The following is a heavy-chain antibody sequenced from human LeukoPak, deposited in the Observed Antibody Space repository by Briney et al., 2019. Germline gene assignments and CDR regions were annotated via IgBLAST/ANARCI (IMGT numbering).Heavy chain of an antibody. V-gene: IGHV3-72*01. CDR2: TRNKAQSYTT. CDR3: ARGGSYRAFDY. J-gene: IGHJ4*02. Sequence: PGGSLRLSCAASGFTFSDHYMDWVRQAPGKGLEWVGRTRNKAQSYTTEYAASVKGRFTISRDDSQNSLYLQMNSLRSEDTAVYYCARGGSYRAFDYWGQGTLVTVSS. CDR1: GFTFSDHY. D-gene: IGHD1-26*01.